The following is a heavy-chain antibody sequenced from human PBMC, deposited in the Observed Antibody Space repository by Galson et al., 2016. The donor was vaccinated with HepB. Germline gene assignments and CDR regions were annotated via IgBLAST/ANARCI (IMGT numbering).Heavy chain of an antibody. Sequence: SVKVSCKASGGTFSSYAISWVRQAPGQGLEWMGGIIPIFDTANYAQKFQGRVTTTADESMSTAYMELSSLRSEDTAVYYCATEGTTIFGVVITRAEYFHHWGQGTLVTVSS. CDR2: IIPIFDTA. CDR1: GGTFSSYA. D-gene: IGHD3-3*01. J-gene: IGHJ1*01. CDR3: ATEGTTIFGVVITRAEYFHH. V-gene: IGHV1-69*13.